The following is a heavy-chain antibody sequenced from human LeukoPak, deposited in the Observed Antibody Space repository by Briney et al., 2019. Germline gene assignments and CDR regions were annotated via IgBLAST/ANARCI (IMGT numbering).Heavy chain of an antibody. V-gene: IGHV3-30*04. Sequence: GGSLRLSCAASGFTFSSYAMHWVRQAPGKGLEWVAVISYDGSNKYYADSAKGRFTISRDNSKNTLYLQMNSLRAEDTAVYYCARDYLLWFGEISNWFDPWGQGTLVTVSS. D-gene: IGHD3-10*01. J-gene: IGHJ5*02. CDR3: ARDYLLWFGEISNWFDP. CDR2: ISYDGSNK. CDR1: GFTFSSYA.